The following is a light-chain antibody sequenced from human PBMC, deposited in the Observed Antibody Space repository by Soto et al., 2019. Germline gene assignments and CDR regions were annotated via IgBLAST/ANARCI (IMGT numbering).Light chain of an antibody. V-gene: IGKV3-20*01. J-gene: IGKJ2*01. CDR3: QQYGSSPPYT. CDR1: QSVSGSY. Sequence: EIVLTQSPGTLSLSPGERATLSCRASQSVSGSYLAWYQQKPGQSTRLLIYGSSDRATGIPDRFSGSGSGTDFTLTISRVEPEDFAVYYCQQYGSSPPYTFGQGTKLEIK. CDR2: GSS.